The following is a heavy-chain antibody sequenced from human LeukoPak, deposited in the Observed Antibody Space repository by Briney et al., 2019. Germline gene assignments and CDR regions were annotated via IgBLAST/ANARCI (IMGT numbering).Heavy chain of an antibody. J-gene: IGHJ4*02. Sequence: PGESPKISCKGSGYSFTSYWIGWVRQMPGKGLEWMGIIYLGDSDTIYSPSFQGQVTISADKSISTAYLQWSSLKASDTAIYYCARRSSIAKRLFDYWGRGTLVTASS. D-gene: IGHD6-6*01. CDR1: GYSFTSYW. V-gene: IGHV5-51*01. CDR2: IYLGDSDT. CDR3: ARRSSIAKRLFDY.